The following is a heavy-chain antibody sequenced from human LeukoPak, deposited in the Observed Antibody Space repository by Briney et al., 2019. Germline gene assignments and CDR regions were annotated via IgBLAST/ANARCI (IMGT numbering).Heavy chain of an antibody. Sequence: SETLSLTCTVSGGSLSGYYWSWIRQPPGKGLEWIGYIYYSGTTNYNPSLKSRVTISVHTSNNQFSLKLSSVTAADTAVYYCARFRWLQPFDYWGQGTLVTVSS. CDR2: IYYSGTT. J-gene: IGHJ4*02. D-gene: IGHD5-24*01. CDR3: ARFRWLQPFDY. CDR1: GGSLSGYY. V-gene: IGHV4-59*01.